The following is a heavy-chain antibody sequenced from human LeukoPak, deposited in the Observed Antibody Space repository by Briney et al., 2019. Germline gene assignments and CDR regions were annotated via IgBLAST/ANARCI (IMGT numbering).Heavy chain of an antibody. CDR3: ARIHRYCSGGACYVLDN. CDR1: GGSLEGLY. V-gene: IGHV4-59*11. CDR2: IYYSGST. Sequence: SETLSLTCTVSGGSLEGLYWSWIRQPPGKGLEWIGYIYYSGSTNYNPSFKSRITISVDTSRNQFSLQLSSVTAADTAVYYCARIHRYCSGGACYVLDNWGQGTLVAVSS. D-gene: IGHD2-15*01. J-gene: IGHJ4*02.